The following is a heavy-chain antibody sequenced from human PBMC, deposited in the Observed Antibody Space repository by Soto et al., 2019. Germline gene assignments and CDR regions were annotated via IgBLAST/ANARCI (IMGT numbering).Heavy chain of an antibody. Sequence: PSETLSLTCTVSGGSISSSSYYWGWIRQPPGKGLEWIGSIYYSGSTYYNPSLKSRVTISVDTSKNQFSLKLSSVTAADTAVYYCARQGHYGTSLWFDPWGQGTLVTVSS. CDR2: IYYSGST. CDR3: ARQGHYGTSLWFDP. J-gene: IGHJ5*02. D-gene: IGHD4-17*01. CDR1: GGSISSSSYY. V-gene: IGHV4-39*01.